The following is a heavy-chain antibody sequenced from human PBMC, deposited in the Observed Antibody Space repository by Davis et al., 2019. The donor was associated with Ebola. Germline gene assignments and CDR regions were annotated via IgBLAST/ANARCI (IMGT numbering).Heavy chain of an antibody. D-gene: IGHD3-22*01. CDR1: GDSVASNTAA. Sequence: MPSETLSLTCAISGDSVASNTAAWNSISQSPSRGLEWLGRTYYRSKWFVDYAVSVKSRMTINSDTSKNQFSLQLNSVTPEDTAVYYCARDPPYDQGYDYWGQGILVTVSS. J-gene: IGHJ4*02. V-gene: IGHV6-1*01. CDR3: ARDPPYDQGYDY. CDR2: TYYRSKWFV.